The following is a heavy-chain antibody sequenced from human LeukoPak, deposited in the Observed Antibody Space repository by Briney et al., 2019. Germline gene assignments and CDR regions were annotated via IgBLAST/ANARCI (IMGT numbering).Heavy chain of an antibody. J-gene: IGHJ4*02. CDR1: GFTFSGYG. CDR3: AKDSPYCTNGVCYGAFFDY. CDR2: ISYDGSNK. V-gene: IGHV3-30*18. Sequence: GGSLRLSCAASGFTFSGYGMHWVSQAPGKGLEWVAVISYDGSNKYYADCVKGRFTISRDNSKNTLYLQMNSLRAEDTAVYYCAKDSPYCTNGVCYGAFFDYWGQGTLVTVSS. D-gene: IGHD2-8*01.